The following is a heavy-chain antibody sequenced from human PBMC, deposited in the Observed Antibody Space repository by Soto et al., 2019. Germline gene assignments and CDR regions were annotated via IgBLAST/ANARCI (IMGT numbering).Heavy chain of an antibody. CDR3: ARVHSMSLRPNGVSDY. J-gene: IGHJ4*02. V-gene: IGHV3-21*01. Sequence: GGSLRLSCAASGFTFSSYSMNWVRQAPGKGLECVSSISSSSSYIYYADSVKGRFTISRDNAKNSLYLQMNSLRAEDTAVYYCARVHSMSLRPNGVSDYWGQGTLVTVSS. CDR2: ISSSSSYI. CDR1: GFTFSSYS. D-gene: IGHD2-8*01.